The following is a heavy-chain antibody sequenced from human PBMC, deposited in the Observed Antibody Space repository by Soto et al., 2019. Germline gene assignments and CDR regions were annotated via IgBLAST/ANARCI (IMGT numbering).Heavy chain of an antibody. Sequence: QVQLVQSGAEEKKPGASVKVSCKASGYTFTGYAMHWVRQAPGQRLEWMGWINAGNGNTKYSQKFQGRVTITRDTSASTAYTELSSLRSEDTAVYSCARAVAVAADFDYWGQGTLVTFSS. CDR2: INAGNGNT. CDR3: ARAVAVAADFDY. V-gene: IGHV1-3*05. D-gene: IGHD6-19*01. J-gene: IGHJ4*02. CDR1: GYTFTGYA.